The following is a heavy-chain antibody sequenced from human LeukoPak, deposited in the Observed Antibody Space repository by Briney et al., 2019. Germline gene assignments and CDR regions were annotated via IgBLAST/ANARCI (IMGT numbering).Heavy chain of an antibody. CDR3: ARDRYCSSTSCYRRYYYGMDV. D-gene: IGHD2-2*01. V-gene: IGHV1-18*01. Sequence: ASVKVSCKASGYTFTSYGISWVRQAPGQGLEWMGRISAYNGNTNYAQKLQGRVTMTTDTSTSTAYMELRSLRSDDTAVYYCARDRYCSSTSCYRRYYYGMDVWGQGTTVTVSS. J-gene: IGHJ6*02. CDR2: ISAYNGNT. CDR1: GYTFTSYG.